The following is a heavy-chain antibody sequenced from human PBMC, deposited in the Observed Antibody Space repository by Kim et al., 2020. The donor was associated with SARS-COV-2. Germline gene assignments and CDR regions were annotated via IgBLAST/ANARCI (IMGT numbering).Heavy chain of an antibody. CDR3: ARGLTTGVATPFGY. V-gene: IGHV1-3*01. CDR2: INAGNGNT. Sequence: ASVKVSCKASGYTFTSYAMHWVRQAPGQRLEWMGWINAGNGNTKYSQKFQGRVTITRDTSASTAYMELSSLRSEDTAVYYCARGLTTGVATPFGYWGQGTLVTVSS. J-gene: IGHJ4*02. D-gene: IGHD5-12*01. CDR1: GYTFTSYA.